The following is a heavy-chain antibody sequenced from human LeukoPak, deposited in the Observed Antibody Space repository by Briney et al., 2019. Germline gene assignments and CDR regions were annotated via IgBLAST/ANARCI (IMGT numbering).Heavy chain of an antibody. Sequence: GGSLRLSCGASGFTFSNYWMSWVRQAPGKGLEWVAVISFDGTDAFYADSVKGRFTISRDNSKNKLYLQMNSLRAEDTAVYYCARRSGIAVAGAFDYWGQGTLVTVSS. V-gene: IGHV3-30*03. J-gene: IGHJ4*02. D-gene: IGHD6-19*01. CDR2: ISFDGTDA. CDR3: ARRSGIAVAGAFDY. CDR1: GFTFSNYW.